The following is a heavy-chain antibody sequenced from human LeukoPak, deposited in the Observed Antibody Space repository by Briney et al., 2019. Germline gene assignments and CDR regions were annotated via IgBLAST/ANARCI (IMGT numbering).Heavy chain of an antibody. V-gene: IGHV3-23*01. CDR3: AKDHDYYGSGSYYND. J-gene: IGHJ4*02. D-gene: IGHD3-10*01. Sequence: GGSLRLSCAASGFTFSSYAMSWVRQAPGKGLEWVSAISGSGGSTYYADSVKGRFTISRDNSKNTLYLQMNSLRAEDTAVHYCAKDHDYYGSGSYYNDWGQGTLVTVSS. CDR1: GFTFSSYA. CDR2: ISGSGGST.